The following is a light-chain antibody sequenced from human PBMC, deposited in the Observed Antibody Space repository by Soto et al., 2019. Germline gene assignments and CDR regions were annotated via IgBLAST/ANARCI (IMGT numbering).Light chain of an antibody. Sequence: DIPMTQSPSTLSASVGDRVTITCRASQSISSWLAWYQQKPGKAPKVLIYKASGLESGVPSRFSGSGSGAEFTLTISSLQPDDFATYYCQQYNSYPWTFGQGTKVEI. V-gene: IGKV1-5*03. CDR3: QQYNSYPWT. CDR2: KAS. J-gene: IGKJ1*01. CDR1: QSISSW.